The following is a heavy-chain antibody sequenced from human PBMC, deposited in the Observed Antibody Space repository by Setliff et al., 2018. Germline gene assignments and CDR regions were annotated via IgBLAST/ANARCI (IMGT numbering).Heavy chain of an antibody. V-gene: IGHV1-18*01. CDR2: ISCYDGNT. D-gene: IGHD6-19*01. J-gene: IGHJ4*02. Sequence: GASVKVSCKASGYTFNSYGITWVRQAPGQGLEWMGWISCYDGNTRYAQNLQGRVTMTTDTSTSTAYMELRSLRSDDTAVYYCARVGDTGWYGGAVDYWGQGTLVTVSS. CDR3: ARVGDTGWYGGAVDY. CDR1: GYTFNSYG.